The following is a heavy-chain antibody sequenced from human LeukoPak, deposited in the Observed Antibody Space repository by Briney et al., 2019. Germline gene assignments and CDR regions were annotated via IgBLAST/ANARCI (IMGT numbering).Heavy chain of an antibody. CDR1: GFTFDDYG. CDR2: INWNGGST. V-gene: IGHV3-20*04. D-gene: IGHD3-22*01. CDR3: AKDISRITMIDRGNYFDY. J-gene: IGHJ4*02. Sequence: GGSLRLSCAASGFTFDDYGMSWVRQAPGKGLERVSYINWNGGSTDYADSVKGRFTISRDNAKNSLYLQMNSLRAEDTALYYCAKDISRITMIDRGNYFDYWGQGTLVTVSS.